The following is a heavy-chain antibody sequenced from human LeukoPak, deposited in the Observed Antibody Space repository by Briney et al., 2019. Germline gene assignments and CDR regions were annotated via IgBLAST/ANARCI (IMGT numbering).Heavy chain of an antibody. CDR1: GYTFTSYA. D-gene: IGHD2-15*01. CDR2: INAGNGNT. CDR3: ARSYCSGGSCYPAPVDY. J-gene: IGHJ4*02. V-gene: IGHV1-3*01. Sequence: ASVTVSCKASGYTFTSYAMHWVRQAPGQRLEWMGWINAGNGNTKYSQKFQGRVTITRDTSASTAYMELSSLRSEDTAVYYCARSYCSGGSCYPAPVDYWGQGTLVTVSS.